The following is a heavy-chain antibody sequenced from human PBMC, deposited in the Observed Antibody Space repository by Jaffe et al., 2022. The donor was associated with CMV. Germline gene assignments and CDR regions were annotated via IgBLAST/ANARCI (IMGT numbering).Heavy chain of an antibody. CDR3: AKDIAVVAATGAFDI. D-gene: IGHD2-15*01. CDR2: ISWDGGST. CDR1: GFTFDDYT. J-gene: IGHJ3*02. Sequence: EVQLVESGGVVVQPGGSLRLSCAASGFTFDDYTMHWVRQAPGKGLEWVSLISWDGGSTYYADSVKGRFTISRDNSKNSLYLQMNSLRTEDTALYYCAKDIAVVAATGAFDIWGQGTMVTVSS. V-gene: IGHV3-43*01.